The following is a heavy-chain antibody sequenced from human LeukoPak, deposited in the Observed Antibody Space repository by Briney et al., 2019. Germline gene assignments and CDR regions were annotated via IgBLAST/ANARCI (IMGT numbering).Heavy chain of an antibody. D-gene: IGHD4-17*01. Sequence: ASVKVSCKASGYTFTSCAMNWVRQAPGQGLEWMGWINTNTGNPTYAQGFTGRFVFSLDTSVSTAYLQISSLKAEDTAVYYCARSSDYGDQNDAFDIWGQGTMVTVSS. CDR2: INTNTGNP. CDR3: ARSSDYGDQNDAFDI. CDR1: GYTFTSCA. V-gene: IGHV7-4-1*02. J-gene: IGHJ3*02.